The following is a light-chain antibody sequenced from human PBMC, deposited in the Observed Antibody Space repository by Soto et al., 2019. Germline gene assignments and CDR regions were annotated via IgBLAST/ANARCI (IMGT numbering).Light chain of an antibody. J-gene: IGKJ4*01. Sequence: DIVLTQSPDSLAVSLDERATISCKSIQRVLWTSDNQNSLSCYHQKQRGTPNLLLYWAATRESRVPDRFSGSGSATDFTLTISALQAEDVAIYYCQQYYNTPLSFGGGTKVDIK. CDR3: QQYYNTPLS. CDR1: QRVLWTSDNQNS. V-gene: IGKV4-1*01. CDR2: WAA.